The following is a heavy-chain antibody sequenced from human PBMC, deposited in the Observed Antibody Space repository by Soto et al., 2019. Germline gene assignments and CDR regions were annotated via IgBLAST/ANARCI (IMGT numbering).Heavy chain of an antibody. CDR2: IYSSGST. CDR3: ARHYYDFWSGQSGYYFDY. D-gene: IGHD3-3*01. CDR1: GGSISSDY. Sequence: SETLSLTCTVSGGSISSDYWSWIRQPAGEGLEWIGRIYSSGSTNYNPSLQSRVAMSVDTSKNQFSLKLSSVTAADTAVYYCARHYYDFWSGQSGYYFDYWGKGTLVTVSS. V-gene: IGHV4-4*07. J-gene: IGHJ4*02.